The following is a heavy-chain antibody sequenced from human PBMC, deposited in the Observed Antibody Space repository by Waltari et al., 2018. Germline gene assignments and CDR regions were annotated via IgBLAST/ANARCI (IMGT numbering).Heavy chain of an antibody. D-gene: IGHD6-6*01. CDR2: IYYSGST. Sequence: QLQLQESGPGLVKPSETLSLTCTVSGGSISSSSYYWGWIRQPPGKGLEWIGRIYYSGSTYYNPSLKSRVTISVDTSKNQFSLKLSSVTAADTAVYYCARDIRSSVDYWGQGTLVTVSS. CDR1: GGSISSSSYY. V-gene: IGHV4-39*07. J-gene: IGHJ4*02. CDR3: ARDIRSSVDY.